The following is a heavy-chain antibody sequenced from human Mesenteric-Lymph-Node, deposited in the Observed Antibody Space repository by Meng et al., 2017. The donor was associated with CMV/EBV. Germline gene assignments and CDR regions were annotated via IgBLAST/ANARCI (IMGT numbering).Heavy chain of an antibody. CDR1: GFTCSSYW. CDR2: INSDGSTT. Sequence: GGSLRLSCAASGFTCSSYWMHWVRQAPGKGLVWVSRINSDGSTTRNADSVKGRLTISRDNAKNTLYLQTNSLRAEDTAVYYCARDRGSWFDPWGQGTLVTVSS. CDR3: ARDRGSWFDP. J-gene: IGHJ5*02. V-gene: IGHV3-74*01. D-gene: IGHD1-26*01.